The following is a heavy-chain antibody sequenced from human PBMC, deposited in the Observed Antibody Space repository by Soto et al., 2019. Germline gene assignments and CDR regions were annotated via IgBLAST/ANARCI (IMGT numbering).Heavy chain of an antibody. CDR1: GGSISSYY. J-gene: IGHJ4*02. CDR3: ARVSGYDYHFDY. Sequence: SETLSLTCTVSGGSISSYYWSWIRQPPGKGLEWIGYIYYSGSTNYNPSLKSRVTISVDTSKNQFSLKPSSVTAADTAVYYCARVSGYDYHFDYWGQGTLVTVSS. V-gene: IGHV4-59*08. CDR2: IYYSGST. D-gene: IGHD5-12*01.